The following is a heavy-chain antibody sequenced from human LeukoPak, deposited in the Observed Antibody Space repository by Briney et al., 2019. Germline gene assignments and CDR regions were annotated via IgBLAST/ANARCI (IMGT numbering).Heavy chain of an antibody. CDR1: GESISSDY. V-gene: IGHV4-59*01. J-gene: IGHJ4*02. D-gene: IGHD4-17*01. CDR2: IQYSGST. CDR3: ARTVRGDYVDY. Sequence: PSETLSLTCTVSGESISSDYWSWIRQPPGKGLEWIGYIQYSGSTNYNPSLKSRVTISVDTSKKQFSLNLSPVIAADAARYYCARTVRGDYVDYWGQGALVTVSS.